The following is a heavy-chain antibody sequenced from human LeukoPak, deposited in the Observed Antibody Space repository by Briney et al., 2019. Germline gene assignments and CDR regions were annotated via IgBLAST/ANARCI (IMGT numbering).Heavy chain of an antibody. J-gene: IGHJ4*02. CDR2: IYYSGST. V-gene: IGHV4-39*07. D-gene: IGHD3-3*01. Sequence: PSETLSLTCTVSGGSISSSSYYWGWIRQPPGKGLEWIGSIYYSGSTYYNPSLKSRVTISVDRSKNQFSLKLSSVTAADTAVYYCARLASITIFGVVDYWGQGTLVTVSS. CDR1: GGSISSSSYY. CDR3: ARLASITIFGVVDY.